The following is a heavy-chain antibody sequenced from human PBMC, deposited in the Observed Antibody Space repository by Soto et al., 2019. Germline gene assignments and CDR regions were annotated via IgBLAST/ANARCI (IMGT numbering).Heavy chain of an antibody. J-gene: IGHJ4*02. CDR2: INPSGGRT. D-gene: IGHD3-22*01. CDR1: GNSFTTYY. CDR3: AGLYHYDSSGYYDY. V-gene: IGHV1-46*01. Sequence: ASVKVSCKASGNSFTTYYMHWVRQAPGQGLEWMGIINPSGGRTTYAQKFQGRVTMTRDTSTSTFHMELSSLTSEDTAVYYCAGLYHYDSSGYYDYWGQGTLGTV.